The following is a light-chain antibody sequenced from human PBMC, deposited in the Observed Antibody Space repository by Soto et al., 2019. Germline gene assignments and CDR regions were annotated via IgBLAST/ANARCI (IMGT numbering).Light chain of an antibody. J-gene: IGKJ1*01. V-gene: IGKV3-20*01. CDR2: GAS. Sequence: EIVLTQSPGALSWSPGEGATLSWRASQSVSSSYIAWYQQRPGQTPSLLIYGASTRATGIPDRFSGSGSGTHFTLTVSRLEPEDFAVYYCQQYGGSPWTFGQGTKVDI. CDR3: QQYGGSPWT. CDR1: QSVSSSY.